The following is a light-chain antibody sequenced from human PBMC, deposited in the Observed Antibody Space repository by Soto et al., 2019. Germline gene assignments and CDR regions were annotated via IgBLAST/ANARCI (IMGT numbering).Light chain of an antibody. J-gene: IGLJ3*02. V-gene: IGLV2-11*01. CDR2: DVS. CDR1: STNVGGYDY. CDR3: CSNGRANVWV. Sequence: QSALTQPPSVSGAPGQAVTISCTGTSTNVGGYDYVSWYQQHPGTAPKLMIFDVSQRASGVPDRFSGSKSGNTASLTISGVEDEADCDYYSCSNGRANVWVFGGGTQLTVL.